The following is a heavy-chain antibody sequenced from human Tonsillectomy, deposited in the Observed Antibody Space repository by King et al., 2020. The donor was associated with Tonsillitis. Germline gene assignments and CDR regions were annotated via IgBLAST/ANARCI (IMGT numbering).Heavy chain of an antibody. D-gene: IGHD3-16*02. J-gene: IGHJ4*02. CDR1: GFSLSTSGVG. V-gene: IGHV2-5*01. CDR2: IYWNDDK. Sequence: TLKESGPTLVKPTQTLTLTCTFSGFSLSTSGVGVGWIRQPPGKALEWLALIYWNDDKHYSPSLKSRLTITKDTSKNQVVLTMTNMDPVDTATYYCAHLNYDYVWGSYRHFDYWGQGTLVTVSS. CDR3: AHLNYDYVWGSYRHFDY.